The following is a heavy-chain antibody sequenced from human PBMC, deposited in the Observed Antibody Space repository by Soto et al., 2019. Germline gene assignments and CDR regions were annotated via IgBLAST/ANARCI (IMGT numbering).Heavy chain of an antibody. V-gene: IGHV3-11*01. CDR2: LSSSGSTI. D-gene: IGHD6-13*01. CDR3: ETYSSSWYRYYYGMDV. CDR1: GFTFSDYY. J-gene: IGHJ6*02. Sequence: QVQLVESGGGLVKPGGSLRLSCAASGFTFSDYYMSWIRQAPGEGLEWVSYLSSSGSTIYYADSVKGRFTISRDNAKNSLYLQMNSLRAEDTAVYYCETYSSSWYRYYYGMDVWGQGTTVTVSS.